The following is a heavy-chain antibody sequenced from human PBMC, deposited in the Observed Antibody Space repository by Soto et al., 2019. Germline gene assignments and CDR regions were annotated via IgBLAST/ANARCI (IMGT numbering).Heavy chain of an antibody. CDR3: AKLTSS. CDR2: ITTGGDRT. V-gene: IGHV3-23*01. J-gene: IGHJ5*02. Sequence: GGSLRLSCAASGFTFSSSAMSWVRQAPGKGLEWVSTITTGGDRTDYADSAKGRFTISRDNSKNTLYLQMNSLRVEDTAVYYCAKLTSSWGQGTLVTVSS. CDR1: GFTFSSSA.